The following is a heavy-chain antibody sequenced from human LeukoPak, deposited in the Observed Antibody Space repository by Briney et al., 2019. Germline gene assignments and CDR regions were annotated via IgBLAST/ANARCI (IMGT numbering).Heavy chain of an antibody. V-gene: IGHV3-21*01. CDR2: ISSSSSYI. Sequence: GGPLRLPCAASGFTFSSYSMNWVRQAPGKGLEWVSSISSSSSYIYYADSVKGRFTISRDNAKNSLYLQMNSLRAEDTAVYYCARDFRATVTTPEDYWGQGTLVTVSS. J-gene: IGHJ4*02. D-gene: IGHD4-17*01. CDR3: ARDFRATVTTPEDY. CDR1: GFTFSSYS.